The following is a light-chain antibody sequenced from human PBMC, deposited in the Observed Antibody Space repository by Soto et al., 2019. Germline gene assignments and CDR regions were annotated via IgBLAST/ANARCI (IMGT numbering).Light chain of an antibody. CDR1: QSVTSGY. Sequence: EVVLTTSTRTLSLSPGDIATHACGASQSVTSGYLAWYQQIHGKAHRLLMYGAYRRATGIQDRFRGSGCGTDFTLKISRLEPEDFEVYYCQQYGSAKVTFGAGTRVDI. CDR2: GAY. J-gene: IGKJ4*01. V-gene: IGKV3-20*01. CDR3: QQYGSAKVT.